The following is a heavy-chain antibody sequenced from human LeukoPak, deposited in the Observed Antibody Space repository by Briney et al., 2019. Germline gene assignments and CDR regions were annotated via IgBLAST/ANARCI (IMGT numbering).Heavy chain of an antibody. CDR1: GFTFSSYS. J-gene: IGHJ5*02. D-gene: IGHD3-22*01. CDR2: INSSSSYI. V-gene: IGHV3-21*01. CDR3: ARGSGDYYDSSGYYHGSFDP. Sequence: GGSLRLSCGASGFTFSSYSMNWVRQAPGKGLKWVSSINSSSSYIYYADSVKGRFTISRDNAKNSLYLQMNSLRAEDTAVYYCARGSGDYYDSSGYYHGSFDPWGQGTLVTVSS.